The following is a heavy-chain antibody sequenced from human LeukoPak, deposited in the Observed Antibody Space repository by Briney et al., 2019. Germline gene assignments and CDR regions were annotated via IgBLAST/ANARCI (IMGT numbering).Heavy chain of an antibody. Sequence: PSETLSLTCAVYGGSFSGYYWSWIRQPPGKGLEWIGEINHSGSTNYNPSLKSRVTLSVDTSKNQFSLKLSSVTAADTAVYYCARTYYYDSSGYFGVGDAFDIWGQGTMVTVSS. CDR2: INHSGST. CDR1: GGSFSGYY. CDR3: ARTYYYDSSGYFGVGDAFDI. J-gene: IGHJ3*02. D-gene: IGHD3-22*01. V-gene: IGHV4-34*01.